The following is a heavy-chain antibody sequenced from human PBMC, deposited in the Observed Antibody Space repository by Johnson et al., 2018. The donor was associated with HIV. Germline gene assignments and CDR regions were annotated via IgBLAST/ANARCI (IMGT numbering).Heavy chain of an antibody. V-gene: IGHV3-9*01. CDR2: LSWNSGII. J-gene: IGHJ3*02. CDR3: ARDRGYGTNGVCYYDAFDI. D-gene: IGHD2-8*01. Sequence: VQLVESGGGLVQPGRSLRLSCAASGFTFDDYAMHWVRQAPGKGLEWVSGLSWNSGIIGYADSVKGRFTISRDNAKKSLYLQMNSLRAEDTAVYYCARDRGYGTNGVCYYDAFDIWGQGTMVTVSS. CDR1: GFTFDDYA.